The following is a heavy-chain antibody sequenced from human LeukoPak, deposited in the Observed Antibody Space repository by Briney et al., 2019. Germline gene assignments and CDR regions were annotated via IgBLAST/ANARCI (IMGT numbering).Heavy chain of an antibody. CDR2: IIPIFGTA. J-gene: IGHJ4*02. D-gene: IGHD5-12*01. Sequence: SVKVSCKASGGTFSSYAISWVRQAPGQGLEWMGGIIPIFGTANYAQKFQGRVTITTDESTSTAYMELSSLRSEDTAVYYCARGTGWLPYYFDYWGQGTLVTVSS. CDR1: GGTFSSYA. V-gene: IGHV1-69*05. CDR3: ARGTGWLPYYFDY.